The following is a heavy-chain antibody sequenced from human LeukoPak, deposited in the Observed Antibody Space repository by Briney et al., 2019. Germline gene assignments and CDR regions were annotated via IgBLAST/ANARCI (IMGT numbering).Heavy chain of an antibody. J-gene: IGHJ4*02. CDR3: ARGPGIKDTAMVRSFDY. Sequence: SETLSLTCTVSGGSISSYYWSWIRQPPGKGLEWIGYIYYSGSTNYNPSLKSRVTISVDTSKNQFSLKLSSVTAADTAVYYCARGPGIKDTAMVRSFDYWGQGTLVTVSS. CDR2: IYYSGST. V-gene: IGHV4-59*01. CDR1: GGSISSYY. D-gene: IGHD5-18*01.